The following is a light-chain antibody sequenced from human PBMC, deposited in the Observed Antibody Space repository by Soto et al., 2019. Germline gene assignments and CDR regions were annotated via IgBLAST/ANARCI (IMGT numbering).Light chain of an antibody. CDR1: SSDVGSYKF. V-gene: IGLV2-23*01. Sequence: HSALTQPASVSGSPGQSITISCTGTSSDVGSYKFVSWYQHHPGKAPKLMIYEGSKRPSGVSYRFSGSKSGNTASLTISGLQAEDEADYYCCSYAGSSTLVFGGGTKLTVL. CDR3: CSYAGSSTLV. CDR2: EGS. J-gene: IGLJ2*01.